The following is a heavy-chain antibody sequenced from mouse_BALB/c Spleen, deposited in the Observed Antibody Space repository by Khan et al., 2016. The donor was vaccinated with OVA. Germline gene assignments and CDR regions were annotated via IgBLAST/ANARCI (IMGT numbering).Heavy chain of an antibody. D-gene: IGHD1-1*01. Sequence: QVQLKESGAELARPGASVKMSCKASGYTFTSNTMHWVKQRPGQGLEWIGYINPSSGYTNYNQNFKDKATLTADKSSSTAYMQLSSLTSEDSAVXYCARRTTVYTMDYWGQGTSVTVSS. CDR1: GYTFTSNT. CDR2: INPSSGYT. V-gene: IGHV1-4*01. J-gene: IGHJ4*01. CDR3: ARRTTVYTMDY.